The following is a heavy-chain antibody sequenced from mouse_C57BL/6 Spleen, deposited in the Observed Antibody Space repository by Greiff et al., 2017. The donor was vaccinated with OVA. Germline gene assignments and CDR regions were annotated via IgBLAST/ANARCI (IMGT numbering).Heavy chain of an antibody. D-gene: IGHD3-3*01. CDR3: TRQGGYYFDY. J-gene: IGHJ2*01. CDR1: GYTFTDYE. CDR2: IDPETGGT. V-gene: IGHV1-15*01. Sequence: VKLMESGAELVRPGASVTLSCKASGYTFTDYEMHWVKQTPVHGLEWIGAIDPETGGTAYNQKFKGKAILTADKSSSTAYMELRSLTSEDSAVCYCTRQGGYYFDYWGQGTTLTVSS.